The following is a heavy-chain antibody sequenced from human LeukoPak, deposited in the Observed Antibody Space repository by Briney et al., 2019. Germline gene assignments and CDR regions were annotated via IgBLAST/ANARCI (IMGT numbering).Heavy chain of an antibody. CDR3: TTDVGDIVVVPAS. Sequence: GGSLRLSCAASGFTFSNAWMSWVRQAPGKGLEWVGRIKSKTDGGTTDYAAPVKGRFTISRDDSKNTLYLQMNSLKTEDTAVYYCTTDVGDIVVVPASWGQGTLVTVSS. CDR1: GFTFSNAW. J-gene: IGHJ4*02. V-gene: IGHV3-15*01. CDR2: IKSKTDGGTT. D-gene: IGHD2-2*01.